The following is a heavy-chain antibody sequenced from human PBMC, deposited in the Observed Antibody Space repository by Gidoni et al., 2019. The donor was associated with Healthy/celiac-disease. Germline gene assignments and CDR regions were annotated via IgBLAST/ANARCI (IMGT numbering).Heavy chain of an antibody. CDR2: IYYSGST. CDR1: GGSISSSSYY. Sequence: QLQLQESGPGLVKPSETLSLPCTVAGGSISSSSYYWGWIRQPPGKGLDWIGSIYYSGSTYYNPSLKSRVTISVDTSKNQFSLKLSSVTAADTAVYYCARAPVGATIFAGVYYFDYWGQGTLVTVSS. CDR3: ARAPVGATIFAGVYYFDY. V-gene: IGHV4-39*07. D-gene: IGHD1-26*01. J-gene: IGHJ4*02.